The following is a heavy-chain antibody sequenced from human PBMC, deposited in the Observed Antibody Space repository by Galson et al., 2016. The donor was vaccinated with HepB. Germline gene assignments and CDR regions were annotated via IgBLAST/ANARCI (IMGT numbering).Heavy chain of an antibody. CDR3: ARNITLIRGGENWFDP. CDR1: GGSIATSNSY. V-gene: IGHV4-39*01. D-gene: IGHD1-20*01. Sequence: SETLSLTCSVSGGSIATSNSYWAWIRQPPGKGLEWIGRIYYSGSTHYNPSLKSRLTVSVDTSKNQFSLTLTTVTAADTGVYYCARNITLIRGGENWFDPWGQGTLVTVSS. CDR2: IYYSGST. J-gene: IGHJ5*02.